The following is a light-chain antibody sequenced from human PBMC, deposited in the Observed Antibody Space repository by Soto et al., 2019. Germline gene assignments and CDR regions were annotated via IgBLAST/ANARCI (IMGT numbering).Light chain of an antibody. V-gene: IGLV2-14*03. J-gene: IGLJ1*01. CDR2: DVS. Sequence: QSALTQPASVSGSPGQSITIPCTGTSSDIGGHNYVSWYQQHPGKAPKLMIYDVSNRPSGVSNRFSGSKSGNTASLTISGLQAEDEADYYCSSYTSSRTLEVFGTGTKVTVL. CDR1: SSDIGGHNY. CDR3: SSYTSSRTLEV.